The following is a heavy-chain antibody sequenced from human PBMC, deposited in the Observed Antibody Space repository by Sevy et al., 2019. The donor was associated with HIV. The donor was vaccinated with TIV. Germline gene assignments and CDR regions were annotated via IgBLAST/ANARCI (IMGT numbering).Heavy chain of an antibody. D-gene: IGHD1-1*01. Sequence: GGSLRLSCAASGFTFGNYAMRWVRQAPGKGLEWVSSVGSSGADTFYADSVKGRFTISRDNSKNTLYLQMNSLRVEDTAVYYCATALTTRGYFDYWGQGTLVTVSS. CDR1: GFTFGNYA. CDR3: ATALTTRGYFDY. CDR2: VGSSGADT. V-gene: IGHV3-23*01. J-gene: IGHJ4*02.